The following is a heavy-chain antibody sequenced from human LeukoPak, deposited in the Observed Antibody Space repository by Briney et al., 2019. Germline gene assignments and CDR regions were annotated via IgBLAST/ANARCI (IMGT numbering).Heavy chain of an antibody. CDR1: GTSISRHL. D-gene: IGHD2-8*01. Sequence: SETLSLTRTVSGTSISRHLWTGIRQPPGKGLEWIGYIYYTGSSDYNPSLHSRATISLDTSKNQFSLNLSAVTAADTAVYYWATGHTMLGLGGQGTLVTVSS. CDR2: IYYTGSS. CDR3: ATGHTMLGL. J-gene: IGHJ4*02. V-gene: IGHV4-59*11.